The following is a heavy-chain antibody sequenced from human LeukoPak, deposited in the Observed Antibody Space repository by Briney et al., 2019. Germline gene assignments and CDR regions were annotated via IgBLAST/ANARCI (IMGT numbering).Heavy chain of an antibody. CDR1: GFTFSSYA. CDR2: ISSNGGST. D-gene: IGHD3-10*01. J-gene: IGHJ4*02. V-gene: IGHV3-64*01. CDR3: ATNTMVRGVLNY. Sequence: GGSLRLSCAASGFTFSSYAMHWVRQAPGKGLEYVSAISSNGGSTYYANSVKGRFTISRDNSKNTLYLQMGSLRAEDMAVYYCATNTMVRGVLNYWSQGTLVTVSS.